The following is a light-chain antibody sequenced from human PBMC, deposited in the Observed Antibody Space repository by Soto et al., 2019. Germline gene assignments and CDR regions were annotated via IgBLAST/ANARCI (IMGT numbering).Light chain of an antibody. V-gene: IGKV1-5*03. Sequence: DIQMAQSPSTLSASVGDRVTITCRASQSISTWLAWYQQKPGKAPKLLIYMASTLESGVPSRFSGSGSGTEFTLIISSLQPDDFATYYCRHYNSYLETFGQGTRVEIK. CDR2: MAS. CDR3: RHYNSYLET. CDR1: QSISTW. J-gene: IGKJ1*01.